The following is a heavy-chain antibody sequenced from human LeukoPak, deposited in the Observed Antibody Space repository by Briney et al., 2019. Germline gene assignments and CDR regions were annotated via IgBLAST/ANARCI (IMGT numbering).Heavy chain of an antibody. J-gene: IGHJ4*02. D-gene: IGHD2-2*01. CDR3: ARIACSHSSCYVNYFDY. CDR2: IDPSDSYV. Sequence: GESLKISCKSSGYSFSNYWISWVRQMPGKGLEWRGRIDPSDSYVNYNPSFQGHVSISADKSTSIAFLQWSSLKASDTAMYYCARIACSHSSCYVNYFDYWGQGTLVTVSS. V-gene: IGHV5-10-1*01. CDR1: GYSFSNYW.